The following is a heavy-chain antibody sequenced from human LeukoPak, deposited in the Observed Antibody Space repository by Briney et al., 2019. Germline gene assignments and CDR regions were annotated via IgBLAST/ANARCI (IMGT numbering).Heavy chain of an antibody. CDR2: ISGSGGST. Sequence: GGSLRLSCAASGFTFSSYAMSWVRQAPGKGLEWVSAISGSGGSTYYADSVKGRFTISRDNSKNTLYLQMNSLRAEDTAVYYCAIPELFRGDLYFDYWGQGTLVTVFS. CDR1: GFTFSSYA. D-gene: IGHD4-17*01. CDR3: AIPELFRGDLYFDY. V-gene: IGHV3-23*01. J-gene: IGHJ4*02.